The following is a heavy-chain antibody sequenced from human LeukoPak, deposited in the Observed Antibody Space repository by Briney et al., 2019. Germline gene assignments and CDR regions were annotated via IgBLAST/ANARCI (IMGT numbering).Heavy chain of an antibody. J-gene: IGHJ4*02. CDR3: AKRSVVVPAAMGPAFDY. CDR1: GFTFSIYG. Sequence: GGSLRLSCAASGFTFSIYGMHWVRQAPGKGLEWVALIWYDGNNKYYADSVKGRFTISRDNSKNTLYLQMNSLRAEDTAVYYCAKRSVVVPAAMGPAFDYWGQGTLVTVSS. CDR2: IWYDGNNK. D-gene: IGHD2-2*01. V-gene: IGHV3-33*06.